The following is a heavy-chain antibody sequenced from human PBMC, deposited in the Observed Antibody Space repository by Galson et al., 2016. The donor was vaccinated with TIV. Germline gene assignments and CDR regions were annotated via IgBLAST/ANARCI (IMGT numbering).Heavy chain of an antibody. CDR1: GYTFTHHI. CDR3: ARPPYSGGHCYKYDF. V-gene: IGHV1-3*01. J-gene: IGHJ4*02. CDR2: INPGNGNT. D-gene: IGHD2-21*01. Sequence: SVKVSCKASGYTFTHHIIHWVRQAPGQRLEWMGWINPGNGNTKYSQKFQGRVTITRDTSASTVYMDLGSLRSEDTAVYYCARPPYSGGHCYKYDFWGQGTLVTVSS.